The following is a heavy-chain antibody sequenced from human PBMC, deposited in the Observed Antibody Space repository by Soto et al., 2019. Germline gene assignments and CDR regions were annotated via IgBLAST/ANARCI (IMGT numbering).Heavy chain of an antibody. CDR3: ARETGYSSGWYSFEY. CDR1: GDTFTSYA. Sequence: ASLKVSCKASGDTFTSYAMHWVRQAPGQRLEWMGWINAGNGNTKYSQKFQGRVTITRDTSASTAYMELSSLRSEDTAVYYCARETGYSSGWYSFEYWGQGTLVTVSS. D-gene: IGHD6-19*01. J-gene: IGHJ4*02. V-gene: IGHV1-3*01. CDR2: INAGNGNT.